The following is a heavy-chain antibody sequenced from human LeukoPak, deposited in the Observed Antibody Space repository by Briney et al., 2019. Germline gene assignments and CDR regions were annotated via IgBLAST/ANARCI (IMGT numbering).Heavy chain of an antibody. V-gene: IGHV1-18*01. CDR3: ARATYEIVVVPAAIHGHSYHYYYYMDV. Sequence: ASVKVSCKASGYTFTSYGISWVRQAPGQGLEWMGWISAYNGNTNYAQKLQGRVTMTTDTSTSTAYMELRSLRSDDTAVYYCARATYEIVVVPAAIHGHSYHYYYYMDVWGKGTTVTVSS. J-gene: IGHJ6*03. CDR2: ISAYNGNT. CDR1: GYTFTSYG. D-gene: IGHD2-2*02.